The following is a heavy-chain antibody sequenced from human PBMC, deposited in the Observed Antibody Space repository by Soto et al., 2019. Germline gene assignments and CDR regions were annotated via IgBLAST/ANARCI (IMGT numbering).Heavy chain of an antibody. J-gene: IGHJ4*02. CDR2: MYHSGSS. CDR1: GVSVSNYY. D-gene: IGHD2-15*01. V-gene: IGHV4-59*02. Sequence: SVTLSLTCTVSGVSVSNYYWSWIRQPPGKGLEWIGYMYHSGSSNYNPSLKRRVTISVDTSKNQVSLEVTSVIAADTAVYYCARDHVVETNYGFFDYWGQGILVTVSS. CDR3: ARDHVVETNYGFFDY.